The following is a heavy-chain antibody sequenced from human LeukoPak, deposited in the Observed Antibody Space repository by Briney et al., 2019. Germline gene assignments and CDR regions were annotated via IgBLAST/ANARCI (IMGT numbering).Heavy chain of an antibody. CDR1: GFTFDDYA. CDR3: ARDHEWLRLPPLAG. J-gene: IGHJ4*02. D-gene: IGHD5-12*01. CDR2: IWYDGSNK. V-gene: IGHV3-33*08. Sequence: QPGRSLRLSCAASGFTFDDYAMHWVRQAPGKGLEWVAVIWYDGSNKYYADSVKGRFTISRDNSKNTLYLQMNSLRAEDTAVYYCARDHEWLRLPPLAGWGQGTLVTVSS.